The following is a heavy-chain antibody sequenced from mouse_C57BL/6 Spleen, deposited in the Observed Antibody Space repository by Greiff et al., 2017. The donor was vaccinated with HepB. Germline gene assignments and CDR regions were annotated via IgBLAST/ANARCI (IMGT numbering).Heavy chain of an antibody. D-gene: IGHD1-1*01. CDR1: GYSFTDYN. CDR2: INPNYGTT. V-gene: IGHV1-39*01. CDR3: ANYGSSLYAMDY. J-gene: IGHJ4*01. Sequence: VQLKESGPELVKPGASVKISCKASGYSFTDYNMNWVKQSNGKSLEWIGVINPNYGTTSYNQKFKGKATLTVDQSSSTAYMQLNSLTSEASAVYYCANYGSSLYAMDYWGQGTSVTVSS.